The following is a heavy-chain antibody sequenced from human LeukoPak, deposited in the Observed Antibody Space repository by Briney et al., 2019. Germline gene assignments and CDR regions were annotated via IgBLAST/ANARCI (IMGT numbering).Heavy chain of an antibody. J-gene: IGHJ4*02. V-gene: IGHV3-23*01. D-gene: IGHD3-10*01. CDR1: GFTFSSYG. Sequence: GGSLRLSCAASGFTFSSYGMSWVRQAPGKGLEWVSAISGSGGSTYYADSVKGRFTISRDNSKNTLYLQMNSLRAEDTAVYYCAIGDSGYSRINYFDYWGQGTLVTVSS. CDR3: AIGDSGYSRINYFDY. CDR2: ISGSGGST.